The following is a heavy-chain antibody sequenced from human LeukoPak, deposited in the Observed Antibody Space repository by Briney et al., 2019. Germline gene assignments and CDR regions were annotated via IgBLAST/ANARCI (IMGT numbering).Heavy chain of an antibody. CDR2: IYHSGST. J-gene: IGHJ2*01. V-gene: IGHV4-4*02. CDR3: ARVLSYRDWYFDL. Sequence: PSGTLSLTCAVSGGSISSSNWWSWVRQPPGKGLEWIGEIYHSGSTNYNPSLKSRVTISVDTSKNQFSLKLSSVTAADTAVYYCARVLSYRDWYFDLWGRGTLVTVSS. CDR1: GGSISSSNW. D-gene: IGHD3-10*01.